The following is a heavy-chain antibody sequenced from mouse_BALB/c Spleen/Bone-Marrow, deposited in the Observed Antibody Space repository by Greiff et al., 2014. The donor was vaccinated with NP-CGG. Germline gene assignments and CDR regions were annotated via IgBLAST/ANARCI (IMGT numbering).Heavy chain of an antibody. Sequence: VQLQQSGPELVKPGASVKISRKASGYTFTDYNMHWVKQSHGKSLEWIGYIYPYNGGTGYNQKFKSKATLTVDNSSSTAYMELRSLTSEDSAVYYCARGGDRYDDWFAYWGQGTLVTVSA. CDR1: GYTFTDYN. V-gene: IGHV1S29*02. CDR3: ARGGDRYDDWFAY. J-gene: IGHJ3*01. D-gene: IGHD2-14*01. CDR2: IYPYNGGT.